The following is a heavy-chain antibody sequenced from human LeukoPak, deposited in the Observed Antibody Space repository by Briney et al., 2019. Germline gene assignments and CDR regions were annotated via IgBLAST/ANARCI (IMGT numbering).Heavy chain of an antibody. D-gene: IGHD3-3*01. CDR2: INARGDST. CDR3: AKDDHYDFWSGSDY. CDR1: GFTVSSNY. V-gene: IGHV3-23*01. Sequence: GGSLRLSCAASGFTVSSNYMSWVRQAPGRGLEWVSTINARGDSTYYADSVKGRFTISRDNSKNTLYVQMNSLRVEDTAVYYCAKDDHYDFWSGSDYWGQGTLVVVSS. J-gene: IGHJ4*02.